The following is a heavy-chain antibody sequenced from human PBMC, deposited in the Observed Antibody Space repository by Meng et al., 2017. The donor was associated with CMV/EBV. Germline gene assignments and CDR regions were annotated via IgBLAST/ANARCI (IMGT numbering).Heavy chain of an antibody. Sequence: CTVSGGSVSSGSYYWSSIRQPPGKGLEWIGYIYYSGSTNYNPSLKSRVTISVDTSKNQFSLKLSSVTAADTAVYYCARGDGNSPKGQHWGQGTLVTVSS. CDR2: IYYSGST. D-gene: IGHD4-23*01. CDR3: ARGDGNSPKGQH. V-gene: IGHV4-61*01. CDR1: GGSVSSGSYY. J-gene: IGHJ1*01.